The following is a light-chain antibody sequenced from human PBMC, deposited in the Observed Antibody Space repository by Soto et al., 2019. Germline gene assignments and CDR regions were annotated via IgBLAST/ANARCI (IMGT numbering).Light chain of an antibody. J-gene: IGKJ1*01. Sequence: DIQMTQSPSTLSASVGDRVTITCRASQSISSWLAWYQQKSGKAPKLLIYDASSLESWVPSRFSGSGSGTQFTLTISSLQPDDFATYYCQQYNSYSRTFGQGTKVEIK. CDR2: DAS. CDR1: QSISSW. CDR3: QQYNSYSRT. V-gene: IGKV1-5*01.